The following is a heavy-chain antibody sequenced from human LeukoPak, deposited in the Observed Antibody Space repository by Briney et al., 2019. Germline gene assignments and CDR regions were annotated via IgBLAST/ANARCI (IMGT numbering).Heavy chain of an antibody. J-gene: IGHJ4*02. CDR1: GDTFTSYD. D-gene: IGHD3-16*02. CDR3: AREYDYVWGSYRTPFDY. CDR2: MNPNSGNT. Sequence: ASVKVSCNASGDTFTSYDINWLRQATGQGLEWMGWMNPNSGNTGYAQKFQGRVTITRNTSISTAYMELSSLRSDDPAVYYCAREYDYVWGSYRTPFDYWGQGTLVTVSS. V-gene: IGHV1-8*03.